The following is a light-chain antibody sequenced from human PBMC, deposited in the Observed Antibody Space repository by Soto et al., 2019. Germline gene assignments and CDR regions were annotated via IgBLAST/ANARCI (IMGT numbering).Light chain of an antibody. CDR2: KAS. Sequence: DIQMTQSPSTLSASVGDRVTITCRASQSISSWLAWYQQKPRKAPKLLIYKASSLGSGAPSRFSGSGSGTEFTLTISSLQPDDFATYYCQQYKSYSRTFGQGTKVDIK. CDR1: QSISSW. V-gene: IGKV1-5*03. CDR3: QQYKSYSRT. J-gene: IGKJ1*01.